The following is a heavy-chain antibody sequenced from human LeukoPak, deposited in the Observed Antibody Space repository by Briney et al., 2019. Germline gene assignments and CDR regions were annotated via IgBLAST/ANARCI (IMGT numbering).Heavy chain of an antibody. CDR1: GLTFSAYA. V-gene: IGHV3-30*03. D-gene: IGHD6-19*01. CDR2: ISYDGGNK. Sequence: PGGSLRLSCAASGLTFSAYAMHWVRQAPGKGLEWVALISYDGGNKDYADSVKGRFTISRDNSKNTLYLQMNRLRAEDTAVYYCARVGYNSGWYEYWGQGTLVTVAS. J-gene: IGHJ4*02. CDR3: ARVGYNSGWYEY.